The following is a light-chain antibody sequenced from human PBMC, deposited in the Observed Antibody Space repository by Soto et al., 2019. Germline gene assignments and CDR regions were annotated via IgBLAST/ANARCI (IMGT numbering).Light chain of an antibody. CDR3: SSFTRSNSDV. V-gene: IGLV2-14*03. CDR1: SSDVGAYNY. Sequence: QSALTQPASVSGPPGQSITISCTGTSSDVGAYNYVSWYQQHPGKVPKLMIYDVSDRPSGVSNRFSGSKSGNTASLTISGLQAEDEADYYCSSFTRSNSDVFGTGTKVTVL. J-gene: IGLJ1*01. CDR2: DVS.